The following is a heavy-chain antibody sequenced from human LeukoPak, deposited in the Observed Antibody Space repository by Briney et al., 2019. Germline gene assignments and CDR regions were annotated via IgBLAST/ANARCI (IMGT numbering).Heavy chain of an antibody. CDR1: GYTFTSYA. CDR2: ISTYNGNT. J-gene: IGHJ6*03. V-gene: IGHV1-18*01. Sequence: ASVKVSCKASGYTFTSYAMNWVRQAPGQGLEWMGCISTYNGNTNYAQKLQGRVTMTTDTSTSTAYMELRSLRSDDTAVYYCASGVEYRNYGNYIGGPYMDVWGKGTTVTVSS. D-gene: IGHD4-11*01. CDR3: ASGVEYRNYGNYIGGPYMDV.